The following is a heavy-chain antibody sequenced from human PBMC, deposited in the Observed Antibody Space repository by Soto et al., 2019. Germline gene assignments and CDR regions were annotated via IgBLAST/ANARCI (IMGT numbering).Heavy chain of an antibody. Sequence: QVQLVESGGGVVQPGTSLKLSCSASGFTLSGVDMHWVRQAPGKGLEWVAIMSYDGRNQYYADSVKGRFTISRDSSTSTLYLQMNSLRIEDAAVYYCAKGGWHASWSPSDSWGLGTRVIVSS. CDR3: AKGGWHASWSPSDS. J-gene: IGHJ4*02. D-gene: IGHD6-13*01. CDR1: GFTLSGVD. CDR2: MSYDGRNQ. V-gene: IGHV3-30*18.